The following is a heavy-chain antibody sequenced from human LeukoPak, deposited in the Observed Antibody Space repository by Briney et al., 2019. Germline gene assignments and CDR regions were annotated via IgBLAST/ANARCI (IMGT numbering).Heavy chain of an antibody. J-gene: IGHJ4*02. CDR3: ARRHRSYDSGGHVIDY. D-gene: IGHD3-22*01. V-gene: IGHV4-39*01. Sequence: SETLPLTCTVSGGSISDTSDFWGWIRQPPGKGLEWIGSLYYSDNTYDNPSVSSGNTYYNPSLKSRVTISVDTSKNQFSLKLSSVTAADTAMYYCARRHRSYDSGGHVIDYWGQGTLVTVSS. CDR1: GGSISDTSDF. CDR2: LYYSDNTYDNPSVSSGNT.